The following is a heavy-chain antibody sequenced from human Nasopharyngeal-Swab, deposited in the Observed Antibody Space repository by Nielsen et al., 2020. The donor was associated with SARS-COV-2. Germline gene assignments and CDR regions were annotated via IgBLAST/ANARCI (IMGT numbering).Heavy chain of an antibody. Sequence: SQTLSLTCAISGDRVSSSSAAWNWIRQSPSRDLEWLGRTYYRSKWYNDYAVSVKSRITINPDTSKNQFSLHLNSVTPEDTAVYYCARARGAYGDYYYYYTDVWGKGTTVTVSS. CDR3: ARARGAYGDYYYYYTDV. D-gene: IGHD4-17*01. CDR2: TYYRSKWYN. J-gene: IGHJ6*03. V-gene: IGHV6-1*01. CDR1: GDRVSSSSAA.